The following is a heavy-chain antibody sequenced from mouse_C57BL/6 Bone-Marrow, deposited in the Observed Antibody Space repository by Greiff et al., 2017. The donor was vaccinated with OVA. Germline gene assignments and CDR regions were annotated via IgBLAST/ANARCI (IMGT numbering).Heavy chain of an antibody. CDR3: ASEGVRDSSFAY. CDR2: INPNSGST. Sequence: QVQLQQPGAELVKPGASVKLSCKASGYTFTSYSMHWVKQRPGQGLEWIGMINPNSGSTNYNEKFKSKATLTVDKSSSTAYMQLSSLTSEDSAVDDYASEGVRDSSFAYWGQGTLVTVSA. J-gene: IGHJ3*01. V-gene: IGHV1-64*01. CDR1: GYTFTSYS.